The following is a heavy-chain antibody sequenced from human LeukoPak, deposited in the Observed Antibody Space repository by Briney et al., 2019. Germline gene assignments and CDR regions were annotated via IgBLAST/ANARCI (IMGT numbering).Heavy chain of an antibody. J-gene: IGHJ3*02. CDR1: GFTFDDYA. V-gene: IGHV3-9*01. Sequence: GRSLRLSCAASGFTFDDYAMHWVRQAPGKGLEWVSGISWNSGSIGYADSVKGRFTISRDNAKNSLYLQMNSLRAEDTALYYCAKDFTVTPGVGAFDNLGQGTMVTVSS. CDR3: AKDFTVTPGVGAFDN. CDR2: ISWNSGSI. D-gene: IGHD4-17*01.